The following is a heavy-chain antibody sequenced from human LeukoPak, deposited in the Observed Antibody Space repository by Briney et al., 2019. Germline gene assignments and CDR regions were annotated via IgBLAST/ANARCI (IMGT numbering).Heavy chain of an antibody. CDR2: LKQDGSEK. D-gene: IGHD3-10*01. CDR1: GFTFSNYW. J-gene: IGHJ5*02. CDR3: VRCDRSGSGSHSDDL. Sequence: PGGALRLSCAASGFTFSNYWMGWVRQAPGKGLEYVANLKQDGSEKYYVDSLKGRFAISRDNARNSLYLQMNSVRVEDTAVYYCVRCDRSGSGSHSDDLWGQGTLVTVSS. V-gene: IGHV3-7*01.